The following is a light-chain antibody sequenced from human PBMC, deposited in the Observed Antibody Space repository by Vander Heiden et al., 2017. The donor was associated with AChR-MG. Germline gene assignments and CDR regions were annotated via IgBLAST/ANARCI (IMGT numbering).Light chain of an antibody. CDR2: EDN. V-gene: IGLV6-57*03. J-gene: IGLJ2*01. CDR1: GGSIASHY. Sequence: NFVLTHPHSVSASPVKTVTLSPTRSGGSIASHYVQWYQQRPGSAATTVIFEDNHRPSGVTDRFSGSIDRSSNSAYIIISGLKTEDEADYYCQSYDDTNHGVFGGGTKLTVL. CDR3: QSYDDTNHGV.